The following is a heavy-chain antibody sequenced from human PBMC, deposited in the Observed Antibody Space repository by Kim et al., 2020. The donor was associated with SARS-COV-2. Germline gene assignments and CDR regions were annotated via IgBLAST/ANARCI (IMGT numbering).Heavy chain of an antibody. V-gene: IGHV3-66*01. J-gene: IGHJ4*02. D-gene: IGHD6-19*01. CDR2: IYSGTTT. CDR3: AGDSQWLAYFDS. Sequence: GGSLRLSCAASGFTVSNNYMNWVRQAPGKGLEWVSVIYSGTTTDYADSVKGRFTISRDNSKNIVYLQMNNLTAEDTAVYYCAGDSQWLAYFDSWGQGTLVTVSS. CDR1: GFTVSNNY.